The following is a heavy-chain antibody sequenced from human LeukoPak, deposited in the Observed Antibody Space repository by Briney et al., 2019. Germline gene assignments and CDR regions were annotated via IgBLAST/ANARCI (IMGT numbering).Heavy chain of an antibody. J-gene: IGHJ4*02. Sequence: PGGSLRLSCAASGFTFSSYAMRWVRKAPGQGLKWVSGISGSGGSTYYADSVKGRFTIARDNSKNTLYLQMNSLRAEDTAVYYCAKGNCRGTSCYSDYWGQGTLVTVSS. D-gene: IGHD2-2*02. CDR3: AKGNCRGTSCYSDY. CDR1: GFTFSSYA. V-gene: IGHV3-23*01. CDR2: ISGSGGST.